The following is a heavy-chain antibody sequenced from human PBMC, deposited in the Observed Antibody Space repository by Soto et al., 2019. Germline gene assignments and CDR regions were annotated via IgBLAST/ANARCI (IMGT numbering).Heavy chain of an antibody. CDR2: INHSGST. Sequence: SETLSLTCAVYGGSFSGYYWSWIRQPPGKGLEWIGEINHSGSTNYNPSLKSRVTISVDTSKNQFSLKLSSVTAADTAVYYCARVSDYYGSGSYSFYYYYYMDVWGKGTTVTVSS. CDR3: ARVSDYYGSGSYSFYYYYYMDV. V-gene: IGHV4-34*01. J-gene: IGHJ6*03. D-gene: IGHD3-10*01. CDR1: GGSFSGYY.